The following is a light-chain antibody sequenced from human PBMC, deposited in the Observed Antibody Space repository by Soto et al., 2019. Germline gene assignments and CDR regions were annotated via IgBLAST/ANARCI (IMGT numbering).Light chain of an antibody. Sequence: AIQLTQSPSSLSASVGDRVTITCRASQDIRGASAWYQQKPRKAPKMLIYDVSTLESGVPLRFSGSSSGTDFTLTISSLQPVDFATYYYQQFNSYPITFGQGKRLEIQ. CDR2: DVS. J-gene: IGKJ5*01. CDR1: QDIRGA. V-gene: IGKV1-13*02. CDR3: QQFNSYPIT.